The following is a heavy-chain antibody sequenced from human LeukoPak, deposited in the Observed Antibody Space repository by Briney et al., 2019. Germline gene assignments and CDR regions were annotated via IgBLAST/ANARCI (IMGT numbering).Heavy chain of an antibody. D-gene: IGHD3-3*01. CDR3: ATERITIFGVANGGHEYFQH. CDR2: INWNGGST. Sequence: PGGSLRLSCAASGFTFDDYGMSWVRQAPGKGLEWVSGINWNGGSTGYADSVKGRFTISRDNAKNSLYLRMNSLRAEDTAVYYCATERITIFGVANGGHEYFQHWGQGTLVTVSS. V-gene: IGHV3-20*04. CDR1: GFTFDDYG. J-gene: IGHJ1*01.